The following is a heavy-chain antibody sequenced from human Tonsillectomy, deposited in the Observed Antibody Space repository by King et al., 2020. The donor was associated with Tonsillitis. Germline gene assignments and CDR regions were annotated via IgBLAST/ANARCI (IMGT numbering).Heavy chain of an antibody. CDR1: GGSINSYY. CDR2: VYTSGST. Sequence: VQLQESGPGLVKPSETLSLTCTVSGGSINSYYWSWIRQPAGKGLEWIGRVYTSGSTNYNPSLKSRVTMSVDTSKNQFSLKLSSVTAADTAVYYCARGIVGATTIWYFDLWGRGTLVTVSS. J-gene: IGHJ2*01. CDR3: ARGIVGATTIWYFDL. V-gene: IGHV4-4*07. D-gene: IGHD1-26*01.